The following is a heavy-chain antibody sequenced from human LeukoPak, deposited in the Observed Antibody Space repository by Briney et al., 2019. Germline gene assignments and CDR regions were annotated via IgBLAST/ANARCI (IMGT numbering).Heavy chain of an antibody. J-gene: IGHJ4*02. V-gene: IGHV1-69*01. CDR2: IIPIFGTA. CDR1: GGTFSSYA. CDR3: ARGWIQLWALDY. D-gene: IGHD5-18*01. Sequence: ASVKVSCKASGGTFSSYAISRVRQAPGQGLEWMGGIIPIFGTANYAQKFQGRVTITADESTSTAYMELSSLRSEDTAVYCCARGWIQLWALDYWGQGTLVTVSS.